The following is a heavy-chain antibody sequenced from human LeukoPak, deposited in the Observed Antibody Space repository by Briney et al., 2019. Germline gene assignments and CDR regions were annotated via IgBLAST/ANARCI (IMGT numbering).Heavy chain of an antibody. D-gene: IGHD6-19*01. CDR2: ISSRGSTI. CDR1: GFTFSDYY. CDR3: ARGQWLAKYYFDY. V-gene: IGHV3-11*04. Sequence: GGSLRLSCAASGFTFSDYYMSWLRQAPGKGLEWVSYISSRGSTIYYADSVKGRFTISRDNAKSSLYLQMNSLRAEDTAVYYCARGQWLAKYYFDYWGQGTLVTVSS. J-gene: IGHJ4*02.